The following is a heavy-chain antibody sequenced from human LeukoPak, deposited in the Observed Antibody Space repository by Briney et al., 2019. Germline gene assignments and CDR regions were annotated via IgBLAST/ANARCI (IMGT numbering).Heavy chain of an antibody. V-gene: IGHV3-21*01. CDR1: GFTFSSYS. J-gene: IGHJ4*02. CDR2: ISSSSSYI. Sequence: GGSLRLSCAASGFTFSSYSMNWVRQAPGKGLEWVSSISSSSSYIYYADSVKGRFTISRDNAKNSLYLQMNSLRAEDTAVYYCAALSGGSFKFDYWGQGTLVTVSS. CDR3: AALSGGSFKFDY. D-gene: IGHD2-15*01.